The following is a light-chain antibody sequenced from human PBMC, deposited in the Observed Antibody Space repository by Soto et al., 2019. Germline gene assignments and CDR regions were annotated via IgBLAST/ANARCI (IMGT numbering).Light chain of an antibody. CDR1: SSDVGAYKY. CDR3: SSYAGSKNLYD. J-gene: IGLJ1*01. Sequence: QSALTQPPSASGSPGQSVTISCTGTSSDVGAYKYVSWYQQHPGKAPKIMIYEVNKRPSGVPDRFSGSKSDNTASLTVSGLQAEDEADYYCSSYAGSKNLYDFGTGTKLTVL. CDR2: EVN. V-gene: IGLV2-8*01.